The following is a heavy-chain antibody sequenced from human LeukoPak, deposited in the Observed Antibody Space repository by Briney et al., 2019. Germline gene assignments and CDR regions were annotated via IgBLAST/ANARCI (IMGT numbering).Heavy chain of an antibody. D-gene: IGHD3-10*01. CDR2: ISYDGSNK. CDR3: AKGAPYGSGSYPDY. CDR1: GFTFSSYG. Sequence: PGGSLRLSCAASGFTFSSYGMHWVRQAPGKGLEWVAVISYDGSNKYYADSVKGRFTISRDNSKNTLYLQMNSLRAEDTAVYYCAKGAPYGSGSYPDYWGQGTLSPSPQ. J-gene: IGHJ4*02. V-gene: IGHV3-30*18.